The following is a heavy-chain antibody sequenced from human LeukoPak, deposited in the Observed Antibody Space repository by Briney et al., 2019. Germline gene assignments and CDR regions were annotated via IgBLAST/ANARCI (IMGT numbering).Heavy chain of an antibody. CDR3: AKESVTMIVVVTTFFDY. Sequence: GGSLRLSCAASGFTFSDYAMTWVRQAPGKGLEWVATISGSGVMTYYADSVKGRFTVSRDNSKNTLYLQMNSLRAEDTAVYYCAKESVTMIVVVTTFFDYWGQGTLVTVSS. CDR2: ISGSGVMT. D-gene: IGHD3-22*01. V-gene: IGHV3-23*01. J-gene: IGHJ4*02. CDR1: GFTFSDYA.